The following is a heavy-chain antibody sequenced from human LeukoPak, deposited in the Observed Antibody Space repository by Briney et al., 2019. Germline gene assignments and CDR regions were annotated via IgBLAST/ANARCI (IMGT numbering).Heavy chain of an antibody. Sequence: SETLSLTCAVYGGSFSGYYWSWIRQPPGKGLEWIGSIYHSGSTYYNPSLKSRVTISVDTSKNQFSLKLSSVTAADTAVYFCAKNEKATKSHNIDYWGQETVVTVPS. J-gene: IGHJ4*02. CDR3: AKNEKATKSHNIDY. V-gene: IGHV4-34*01. D-gene: IGHD1-1*01. CDR1: GGSFSGYY. CDR2: IYHSGST.